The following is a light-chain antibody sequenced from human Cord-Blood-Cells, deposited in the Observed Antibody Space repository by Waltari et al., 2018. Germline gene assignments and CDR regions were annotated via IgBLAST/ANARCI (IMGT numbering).Light chain of an antibody. CDR3: QQRSNWPIT. Sequence: EMMLPQPPVTMSSPPGERSTLSCRTSQSVSSYLAWYQQKPGQAPRLLIYDASNRATGIPARFSGSGSETDFTLTISSLEPEDFAVYYCQQRSNWPITFGQGTRLEIK. J-gene: IGKJ5*01. CDR1: QSVSSY. V-gene: IGKV3-11*01. CDR2: DAS.